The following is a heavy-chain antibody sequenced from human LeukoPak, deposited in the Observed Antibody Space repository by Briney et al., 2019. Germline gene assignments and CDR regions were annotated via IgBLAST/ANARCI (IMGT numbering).Heavy chain of an antibody. Sequence: PGGSLRLSCAASGFTFSNYAMTWVRQAPGKGLEWVSGISGSGGSTYYVDSVKGRFTISRDNSKNTLYLQMNSLREEDTALYFCAKTRGGQCYSHLDSWGQGNLVTVSS. J-gene: IGHJ4*02. CDR1: GFTFSNYA. CDR2: ISGSGGST. D-gene: IGHD2-21*01. V-gene: IGHV3-23*01. CDR3: AKTRGGQCYSHLDS.